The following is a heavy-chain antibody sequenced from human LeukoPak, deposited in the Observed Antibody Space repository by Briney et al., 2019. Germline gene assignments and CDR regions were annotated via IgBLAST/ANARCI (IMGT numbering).Heavy chain of an antibody. V-gene: IGHV3-74*01. Sequence: GGSLRLSCAASGFTFSSYWMHWVRQAPGKGLVWVPRINSDGSSTADSVKGRFTISRDNAKSTLYLQMNSLRVEDTAVYYCARVRDYSGYDFDYWGQGTLVTVSS. CDR2: INSDGSST. D-gene: IGHD5-12*01. J-gene: IGHJ4*02. CDR3: ARVRDYSGYDFDY. CDR1: GFTFSSYW.